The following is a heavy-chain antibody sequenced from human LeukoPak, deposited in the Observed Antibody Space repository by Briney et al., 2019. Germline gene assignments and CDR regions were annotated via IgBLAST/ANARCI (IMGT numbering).Heavy chain of an antibody. D-gene: IGHD3-16*02. CDR3: AREGYYDYVWGSYRYTGHYFDY. CDR1: GFTFSSYW. Sequence: PGGSLRLSCAASGFTFSSYWMSWVRQAPGKGLEWVANIKQDGREKYYVDSVKGRFTISRDNAKNSLYLQMNSLRAEDTAVYYCAREGYYDYVWGSYRYTGHYFDYWGQGTLVTVSS. J-gene: IGHJ4*02. V-gene: IGHV3-7*03. CDR2: IKQDGREK.